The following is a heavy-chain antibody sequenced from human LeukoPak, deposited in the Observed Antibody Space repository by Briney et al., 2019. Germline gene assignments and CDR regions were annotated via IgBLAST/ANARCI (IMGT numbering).Heavy chain of an antibody. Sequence: PSETLSLTCTVSGGSISSSSYYWGWIRQPPGKGLEWIGSIYYSGSTYYNPSLKSRVTISVDTSKNQFSLRLSSVTAADTAVYYCARGGDSGSYGYWGQGTLVTVSS. V-gene: IGHV4-39*01. CDR1: GGSISSSSYY. CDR2: IYYSGST. D-gene: IGHD1-26*01. J-gene: IGHJ4*02. CDR3: ARGGDSGSYGY.